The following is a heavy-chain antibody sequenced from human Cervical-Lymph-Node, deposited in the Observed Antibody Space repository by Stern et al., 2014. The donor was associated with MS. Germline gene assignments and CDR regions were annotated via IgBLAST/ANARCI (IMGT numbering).Heavy chain of an antibody. CDR2: INPNRGGT. V-gene: IGHV1-2*06. CDR1: GYTFSGYY. Sequence: MQLVESGAEVKKPGASVKVSCKASGYTFSGYYMHWVRQAPGQGLEWMGRINPNRGGTNYAQKLQGRVHMTRDASISTAYVELSRLRSDDTAVYYCATFWESSGYPFDDWGQGTLVTVSS. D-gene: IGHD3-22*01. J-gene: IGHJ4*02. CDR3: ATFWESSGYPFDD.